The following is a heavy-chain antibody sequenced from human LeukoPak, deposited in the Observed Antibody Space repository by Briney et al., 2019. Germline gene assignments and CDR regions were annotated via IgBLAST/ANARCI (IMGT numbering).Heavy chain of an antibody. CDR1: GITFSGYA. J-gene: IGHJ3*01. CDR3: AKDPSGDYIGAFDF. CDR2: ITGSGGGT. V-gene: IGHV3-23*01. Sequence: GGSLRLSCAAAGITFSGYAMIWVRQAPDKGLEWVAAITGSGGGTYYGDSAKGRFTISRDNSKNTLYLQMNSLRAEDTAVYYCAKDPSGDYIGAFDFWSQGTMVTVSS. D-gene: IGHD4-17*01.